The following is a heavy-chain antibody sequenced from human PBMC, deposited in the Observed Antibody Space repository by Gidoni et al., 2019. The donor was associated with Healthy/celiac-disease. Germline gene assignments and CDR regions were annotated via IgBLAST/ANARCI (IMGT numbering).Heavy chain of an antibody. CDR3: ATEYCSSTSCEYYYYYYMDV. D-gene: IGHD2-2*01. CDR1: GFTFSDYY. Sequence: QVQLVESGGGLVKPGGSLRLSCAASGFTFSDYYMSWIRQAPGKGLEWVSYISSSGSTIYYADSVKGRFTISRDNAKNSLYLQMNSLRAEDTAVYYCATEYCSSTSCEYYYYYYMDVWGKGTTVTVSS. V-gene: IGHV3-11*01. J-gene: IGHJ6*03. CDR2: ISSSGSTI.